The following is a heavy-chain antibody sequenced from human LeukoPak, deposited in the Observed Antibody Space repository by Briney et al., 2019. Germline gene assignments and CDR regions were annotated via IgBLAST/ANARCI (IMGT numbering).Heavy chain of an antibody. CDR1: GYTFTSYY. J-gene: IGHJ3*02. Sequence: ASVKVSCKTSGYTFTSYYMHWVRQAPGQGLEWMGIINPSGGSTIYAQKFQGRVTMTRDMSTSTVYMELSSLRSEDTAVYYCARGYCSGGSCYRGKRDVFDIWGQGTMVTVSS. CDR3: ARGYCSGGSCYRGKRDVFDI. D-gene: IGHD2-15*01. V-gene: IGHV1-46*01. CDR2: INPSGGST.